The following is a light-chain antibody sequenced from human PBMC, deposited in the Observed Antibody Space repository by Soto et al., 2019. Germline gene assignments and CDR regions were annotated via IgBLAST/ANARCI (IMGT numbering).Light chain of an antibody. CDR2: YDS. CDR3: QVWDSSSDHAV. V-gene: IGLV3-21*04. CDR1: NIGSKS. Sequence: SYELTQPPSVSVAPGKTARITCGGNNIGSKSVHWYQQKPGQAPVLVIYYDSDRPSGIPERFSGSNSGNTATLTISSVEAGDVADYYCQVWDSSSDHAVFGGGTQLTVL. J-gene: IGLJ7*01.